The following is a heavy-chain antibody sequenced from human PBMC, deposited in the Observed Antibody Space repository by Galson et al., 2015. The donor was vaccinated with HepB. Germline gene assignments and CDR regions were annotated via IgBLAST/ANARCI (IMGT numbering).Heavy chain of an antibody. CDR2: LYPTGSA. Sequence: SLRLSCAASGSSITTNYMNWVRQAPGKGLEWVSVLYPTGSAKIADSVKGRFTISRDNTKNTLYLQMSNLRADDTAVYYCARAAHSYSSHDSWGQGTLVTVSS. D-gene: IGHD6-13*01. CDR3: ARAAHSYSSHDS. J-gene: IGHJ4*02. CDR1: GSSITTNY. V-gene: IGHV3-66*01.